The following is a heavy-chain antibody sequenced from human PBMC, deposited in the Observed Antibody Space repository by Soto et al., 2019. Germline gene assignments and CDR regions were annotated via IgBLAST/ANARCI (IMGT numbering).Heavy chain of an antibody. J-gene: IGHJ4*02. CDR1: GFTFDDYA. Sequence: GGSLRLSCAASGFTFDDYAMHWVRQAPGKGLEWVSGISWNSGSIGYADSVKGRFTISRDNAKNSLYLQMNSLRAEDTALYYCAKDQGATTVTFGLDYWGQGTLVTVSS. V-gene: IGHV3-9*01. CDR3: AKDQGATTVTFGLDY. D-gene: IGHD4-4*01. CDR2: ISWNSGSI.